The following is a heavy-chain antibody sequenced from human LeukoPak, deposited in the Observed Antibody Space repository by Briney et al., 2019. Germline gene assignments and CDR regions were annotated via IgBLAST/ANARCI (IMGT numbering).Heavy chain of an antibody. CDR2: IKSKTDGGTT. Sequence: GGSLRLSCAASGFTFSNAWMSWVRQAPGKGLEWVGRIKSKTDGGTTDYAAPVKGRFTISRDDSKNTLYLRMNSLKPEDTAVYHCTTYIVVVPAAIKAGPTWFDPWGQGTLVTVSS. V-gene: IGHV3-15*01. J-gene: IGHJ5*02. D-gene: IGHD2-2*01. CDR3: TTYIVVVPAAIKAGPTWFDP. CDR1: GFTFSNAW.